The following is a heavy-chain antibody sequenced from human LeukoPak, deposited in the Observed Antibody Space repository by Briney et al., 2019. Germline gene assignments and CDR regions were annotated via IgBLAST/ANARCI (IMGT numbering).Heavy chain of an antibody. J-gene: IGHJ4*02. CDR2: IFHSGST. CDR3: ARLAAAGAQTKYYFDY. V-gene: IGHV4-30-2*01. Sequence: SETLSLTCTVSGGSISGGGYYWSWVRQPPGKGLEWIGYIFHSGSTYYNPSLKSRVTISVDRSKNQFSLKLSSVTAADTAVYYCARLAAAGAQTKYYFDYWGQGTLVTVSS. CDR1: GGSISGGGYY. D-gene: IGHD6-13*01.